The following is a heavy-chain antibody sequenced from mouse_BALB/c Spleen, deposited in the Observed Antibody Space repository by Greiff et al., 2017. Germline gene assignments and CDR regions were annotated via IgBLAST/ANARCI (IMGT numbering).Heavy chain of an antibody. V-gene: IGHV1-9*01. CDR2: IIPGSGST. Sequence: VQVVESGAELMKPGASVKISCKATGYTFSSYWIEWVKQKPGHGLEWIGEIIPGSGSTNYNEKFKGEATFTADTSTNTAYMQLSSLTSEDSAVYYCAIANDYYAMDDWGEGTTVTVSS. J-gene: IGHJ4*01. D-gene: IGHD6-5*01. CDR1: GYTFSSYW. CDR3: AIANDYYAMDD.